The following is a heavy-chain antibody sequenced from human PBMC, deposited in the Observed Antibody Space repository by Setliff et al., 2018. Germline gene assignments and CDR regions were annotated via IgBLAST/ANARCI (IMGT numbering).Heavy chain of an antibody. Sequence: ASVKVSCKASGYIFTSYYMHWVRQAPGQGLEWMGIINPSGGSTSYAQKFQGRVTMTRDTSTSTVYMKLSSLRSEDTAVYYCARGRAYYYGSGSYYYHPGMDVWGQGTTVTVSS. V-gene: IGHV1-46*01. J-gene: IGHJ6*02. CDR2: INPSGGST. D-gene: IGHD3-10*01. CDR3: ARGRAYYYGSGSYYYHPGMDV. CDR1: GYIFTSYY.